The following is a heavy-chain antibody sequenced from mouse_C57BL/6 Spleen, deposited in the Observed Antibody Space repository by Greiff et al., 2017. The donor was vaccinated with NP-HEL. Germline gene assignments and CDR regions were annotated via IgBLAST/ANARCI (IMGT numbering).Heavy chain of an antibody. V-gene: IGHV3-6*01. CDR1: GYSITSGYY. CDR2: ISYDGSN. Sequence: EVKLMESGPGLVKPSQSLSLTCSVTGYSITSGYYWNWIRQFPGNKLEWMGYISYDGSNNYNPSLKNRISSTRDTSKNQFFLKLNSVTTEDTATYYCARDHYFDYWGQGTTLTVSS. CDR3: ARDHYFDY. J-gene: IGHJ2*01.